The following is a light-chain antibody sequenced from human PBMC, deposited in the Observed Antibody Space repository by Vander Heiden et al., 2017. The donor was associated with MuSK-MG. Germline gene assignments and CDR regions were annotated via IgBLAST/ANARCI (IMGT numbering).Light chain of an antibody. Sequence: EIVLSQSPATLSLSPGDRATLSCRASQSVSSALVWYQQKAGQAPRLLIYDVSNRATGIPARFSGSGSGTDFTLTINSLEHEDFAVYYCQQRSNWPLTFGGGTKVEIK. V-gene: IGKV3-11*01. J-gene: IGKJ4*01. CDR3: QQRSNWPLT. CDR2: DVS. CDR1: QSVSSA.